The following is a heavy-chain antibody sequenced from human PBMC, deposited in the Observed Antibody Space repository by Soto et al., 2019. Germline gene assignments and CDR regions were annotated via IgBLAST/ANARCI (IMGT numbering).Heavy chain of an antibody. CDR1: GGSFSGYY. CDR2: INHSGST. D-gene: IGHD6-13*01. CDR3: ARASSSWYYFDY. V-gene: IGHV4-34*01. Sequence: SETLSLTCAVYGGSFSGYYWSWIRQPPGKGLEWIGEINHSGSTNYNPSLKSRVTISVDTSKNQFSLKLSSVTAADTAVYYCARASSSWYYFDYWGQGTLVTVPQ. J-gene: IGHJ4*02.